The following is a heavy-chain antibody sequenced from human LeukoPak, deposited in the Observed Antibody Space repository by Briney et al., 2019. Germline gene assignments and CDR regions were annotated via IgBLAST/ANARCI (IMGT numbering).Heavy chain of an antibody. Sequence: SETLSLTCAVYGRSFSGYYWTWIRQPPGKGLEWIGEINHSGSTNYNPSLKSRVTISVDTSKNQFSLKLSSVTAADTAVYYCARRGAGHWGQGTLVTVSS. CDR1: GRSFSGYY. CDR2: INHSGST. V-gene: IGHV4-34*01. D-gene: IGHD3-10*01. J-gene: IGHJ4*02. CDR3: ARRGAGH.